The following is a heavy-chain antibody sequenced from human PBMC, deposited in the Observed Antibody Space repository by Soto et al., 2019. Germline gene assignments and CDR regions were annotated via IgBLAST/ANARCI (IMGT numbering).Heavy chain of an antibody. Sequence: SETLLLACTVSGASISSFYWTWIRQPPGKGLEWIGYIYYSGSTNNNPSLKSRVTISVDTSKNQFSLKLSSVTAADTAVYYCARTSRDGYNFRYFQHWGQGTLVTVSS. CDR2: IYYSGST. D-gene: IGHD5-12*01. V-gene: IGHV4-59*01. CDR1: GASISSFY. J-gene: IGHJ1*01. CDR3: ARTSRDGYNFRYFQH.